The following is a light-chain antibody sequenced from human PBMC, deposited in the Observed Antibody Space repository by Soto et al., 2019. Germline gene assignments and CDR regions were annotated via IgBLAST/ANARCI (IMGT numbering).Light chain of an antibody. J-gene: IGKJ5*01. CDR1: QSVGND. CDR3: QQRSSWPIT. Sequence: VMTHSPATLSVSPGEIATLSCRASQSVGNDLAWYQQKVGQAPRLLIYDTSNRATGFPARFSGSGSGTDFTLTISRLEPEDFAVYYCQQRSSWPITFGQGTRLEIK. V-gene: IGKV3-11*01. CDR2: DTS.